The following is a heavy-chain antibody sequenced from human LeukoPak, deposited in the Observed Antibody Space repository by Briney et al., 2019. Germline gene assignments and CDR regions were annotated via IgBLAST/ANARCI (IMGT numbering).Heavy chain of an antibody. CDR1: GFTFSSYE. J-gene: IGHJ4*02. Sequence: GGSLRLSCVASGFTFSSYEMNWVRQAPGKGLEWLSYISSGGSTIYYADSVKGRFTISRDNAKNSLYLQMNSLRADDTAVYYCAGDRNDFWSGYDCWGQGTLVTVSS. D-gene: IGHD3-3*01. CDR3: AGDRNDFWSGYDC. CDR2: ISSGGSTI. V-gene: IGHV3-48*03.